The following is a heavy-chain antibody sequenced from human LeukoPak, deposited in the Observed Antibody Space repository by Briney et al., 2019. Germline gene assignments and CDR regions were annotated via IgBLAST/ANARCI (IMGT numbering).Heavy chain of an antibody. Sequence: ASVKVSCKASGYTFTGQYMHWVRQAPGQGLEWMGWINPKSGGTNYAQKFQGRVTITKDTSIITAYMELSRLRSDDTAVYYCAKDRGFGDAFDIWGQGTMVTVSS. CDR3: AKDRGFGDAFDI. CDR1: GYTFTGQY. V-gene: IGHV1-2*02. J-gene: IGHJ3*02. D-gene: IGHD3-10*01. CDR2: INPKSGGT.